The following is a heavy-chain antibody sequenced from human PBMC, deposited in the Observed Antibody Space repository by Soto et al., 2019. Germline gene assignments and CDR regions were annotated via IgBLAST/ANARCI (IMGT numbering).Heavy chain of an antibody. V-gene: IGHV4-30-4*01. CDR2: IYYSGST. CDR1: VGSISSGDYY. D-gene: IGHD5-12*01. CDR3: ARVDIVATNHFDY. Sequence: QVQLQESGPGLVKPSQTLSLTCTVSVGSISSGDYYWSWILQPPGKGLEWIGYIYYSGSTYYNPSLKSRVTIPVDTSKNQFSLKLSSVPAADTAVYYCARVDIVATNHFDYWGQGTLVTVSS. J-gene: IGHJ4*02.